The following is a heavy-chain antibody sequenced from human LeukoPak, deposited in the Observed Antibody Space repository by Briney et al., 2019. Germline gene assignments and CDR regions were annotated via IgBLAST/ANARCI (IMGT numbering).Heavy chain of an antibody. J-gene: IGHJ4*02. CDR3: ARDRPDYYDSSGYYRDSFDS. V-gene: IGHV1-18*01. CDR1: GYTFPSYG. CDR2: ISAYNGNT. D-gene: IGHD3-22*01. Sequence: ASVKVSCKASGYTFPSYGISWVRQAPGQRLEWMGWISAYNGNTNCAQKLQGRVTMTTDTSTSTAYMELRSLRSDDTAVYYCARDRPDYYDSSGYYRDSFDSWGQGTLVTVSS.